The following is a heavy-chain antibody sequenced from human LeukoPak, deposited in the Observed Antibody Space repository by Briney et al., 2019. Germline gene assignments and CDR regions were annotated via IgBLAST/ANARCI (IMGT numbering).Heavy chain of an antibody. J-gene: IGHJ4*02. Sequence: ASVKVSCKASGYTFTSYGISWVRQAPGQGLEWMGWISAYNGNINYAQKLQGRVTMTTDTSTSTAYMELRSLRSDDTAVYYCARADYDFWSGYHNFDYWGQGTLVTVSS. V-gene: IGHV1-18*01. D-gene: IGHD3-3*01. CDR2: ISAYNGNI. CDR1: GYTFTSYG. CDR3: ARADYDFWSGYHNFDY.